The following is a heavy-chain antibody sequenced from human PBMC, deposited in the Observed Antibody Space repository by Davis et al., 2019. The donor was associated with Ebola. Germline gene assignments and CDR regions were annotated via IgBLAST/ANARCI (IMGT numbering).Heavy chain of an antibody. CDR3: ARDLGTVVTPGDY. CDR1: GGTFSSYA. J-gene: IGHJ4*02. CDR2: IIPILGIA. Sequence: SVKVSCKASGGTFSSYAISWVRQAPGQGLEWMGRIIPILGIANYAQKFQGRVTITADKFTSTAYMELSSLRSEDTAVYYCARDLGTVVTPGDYWGQGTLVTVSS. V-gene: IGHV1-69*04. D-gene: IGHD4-23*01.